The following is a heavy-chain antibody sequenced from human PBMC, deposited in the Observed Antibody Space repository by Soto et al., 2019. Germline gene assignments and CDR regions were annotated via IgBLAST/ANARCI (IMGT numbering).Heavy chain of an antibody. CDR2: IIPILGIA. CDR1: GGTFSSYT. CDR3: ARGSSSSWDKPEGFCDY. Sequence: QVQLVQSGAEVKKPGYSVKVSCKASGGTFSSYTISWVRQAPGQGLEWMGRIIPILGIANYAQKFQGRVTITADKSTSTAYMELSSLRSEDTAVYYCARGSSSSWDKPEGFCDYWGQGTLVTVSS. V-gene: IGHV1-69*02. J-gene: IGHJ4*02. D-gene: IGHD6-13*01.